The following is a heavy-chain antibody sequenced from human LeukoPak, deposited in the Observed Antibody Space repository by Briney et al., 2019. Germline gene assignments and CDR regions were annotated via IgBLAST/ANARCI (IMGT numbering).Heavy chain of an antibody. CDR3: ARAGRTGGPDY. CDR2: ISSSGSTI. CDR1: GFTFSSYS. V-gene: IGHV3-48*04. D-gene: IGHD7-27*01. Sequence: GGSLRLSCAASGFTFSSYSMNWIRQAPGKGLEWVSYISSSGSTIYYADSVKGRFTISRDNAKNSLYLQMNSLRAEDTAVYYCARAGRTGGPDYWGQGTLVTVSS. J-gene: IGHJ4*02.